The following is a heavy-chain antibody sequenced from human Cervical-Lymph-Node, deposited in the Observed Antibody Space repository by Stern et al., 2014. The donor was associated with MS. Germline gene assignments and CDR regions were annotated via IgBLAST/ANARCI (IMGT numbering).Heavy chain of an antibody. CDR2: ISHSEYN. V-gene: IGHV4-34*01. Sequence: QVQLQQWGAGLLKPSETLSLTCAVYGGSFDAFYWSWIRQPPGKGLEWIGEISHSEYNNYNPSLKSRVTIPVDTSKNQISLKMSSVTAADTAVYYCARTWIAVRNTKWFDPWGQGTLVTVSS. CDR3: ARTWIAVRNTKWFDP. J-gene: IGHJ5*02. CDR1: GGSFDAFY. D-gene: IGHD6-6*01.